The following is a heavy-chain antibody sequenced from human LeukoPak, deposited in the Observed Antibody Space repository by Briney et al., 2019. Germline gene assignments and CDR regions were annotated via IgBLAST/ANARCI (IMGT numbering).Heavy chain of an antibody. V-gene: IGHV1-24*01. D-gene: IGHD4-23*01. J-gene: IGHJ2*01. CDR1: GYTLTELS. Sequence: ASVKVSCKVSGYTLTELSMHWVRQAPGKGLEWMGGFDPDDGETIYPQKFQGRVTMTEDTSTDTAYMELSSLRSEDTAVYYCATVTTVEGWYFDLWGRGTLVTVSS. CDR3: ATVTTVEGWYFDL. CDR2: FDPDDGET.